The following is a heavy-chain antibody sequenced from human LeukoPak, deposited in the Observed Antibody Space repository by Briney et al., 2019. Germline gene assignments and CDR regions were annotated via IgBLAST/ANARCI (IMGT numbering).Heavy chain of an antibody. CDR2: ISGSGGST. Sequence: GGSLRLSCAASGFSFSSYAMSWIRQAPGKGLEWVSAISGSGGSTYYADSVKGRFTISRDNSKNTLYLQMNSLRAEDTAVYYCAKDPTMIVVVIPDYWGQGTLVTVSS. D-gene: IGHD3-22*01. V-gene: IGHV3-23*01. CDR3: AKDPTMIVVVIPDY. CDR1: GFSFSSYA. J-gene: IGHJ4*02.